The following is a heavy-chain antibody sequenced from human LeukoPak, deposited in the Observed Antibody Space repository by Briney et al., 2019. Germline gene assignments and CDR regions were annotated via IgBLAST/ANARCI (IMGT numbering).Heavy chain of an antibody. Sequence: VASVKVSCKASGYSFTSFGISWVRRAPGQGLEWMGWISAYNGNRRSAQKFQGRVTMTTDTSTSTAYMELRSLRFDDTALYYCARSLWSQSPIPTYWGQGILVTVSS. CDR1: GYSFTSFG. J-gene: IGHJ4*02. CDR2: ISAYNGNR. V-gene: IGHV1-18*01. CDR3: ARSLWSQSPIPTY. D-gene: IGHD2-21*01.